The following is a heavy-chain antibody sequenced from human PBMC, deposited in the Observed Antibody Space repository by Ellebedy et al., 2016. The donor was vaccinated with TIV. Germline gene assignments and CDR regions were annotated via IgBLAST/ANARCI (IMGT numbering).Heavy chain of an antibody. CDR1: GFAVSSNY. D-gene: IGHD1-1*01. J-gene: IGHJ3*02. V-gene: IGHV3-53*01. CDR2: MYRGGSI. Sequence: PGGSLRLSCAASGFAVSSNYMNWVRQAPGKGLEWVSVMYRGGSIYYTDSVKDRFIISRDHFKNTLDLQMNSLRAEDTALYYCARGRDEWNDLDAFDIWGRGTMVIVSS. CDR3: ARGRDEWNDLDAFDI.